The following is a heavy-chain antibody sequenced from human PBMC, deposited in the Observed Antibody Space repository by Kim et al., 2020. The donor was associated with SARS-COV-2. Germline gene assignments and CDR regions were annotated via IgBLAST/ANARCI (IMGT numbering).Heavy chain of an antibody. Sequence: ISNSGGGYYADAVKGRFTISRDNSKNTVYLQMNSLRVEDTAVYYCAKDWIWGQGTMVTVSS. CDR2: ISNSGGG. V-gene: IGHV3-23*01. CDR3: AKDWI. J-gene: IGHJ3*02.